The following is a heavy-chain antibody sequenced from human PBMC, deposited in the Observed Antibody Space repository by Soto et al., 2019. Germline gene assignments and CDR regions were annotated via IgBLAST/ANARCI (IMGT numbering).Heavy chain of an antibody. Sequence: QITLKESGPSLVKPTQTLTLTCTFSGFSLSTSAVGVGWIRQPPGQALEWLALIYWDDDKRYSPSLKSRLTITKDTSKNQVVLTMANMDPVDTATYYCAHSRYYGSGHLYYSDCWGQGTLVTVSS. CDR2: IYWDDDK. D-gene: IGHD3-10*01. CDR3: AHSRYYGSGHLYYSDC. J-gene: IGHJ4*02. V-gene: IGHV2-5*02. CDR1: GFSLSTSAVG.